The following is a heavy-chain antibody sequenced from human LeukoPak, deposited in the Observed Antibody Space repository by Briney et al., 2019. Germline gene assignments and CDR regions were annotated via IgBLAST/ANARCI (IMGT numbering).Heavy chain of an antibody. CDR3: ASYVDTVRYDAFDV. CDR1: GFTFSSYE. V-gene: IGHV3-48*03. J-gene: IGHJ3*01. CDR2: ISSSGSTI. Sequence: GGSLRLSCAASGFTFSSYEMNWVRQAPGKGLEWVSYISSSGSTIYYADSVKGRFTISRDNAKNTVYLQMSSLRAEDTAVYYCASYVDTVRYDAFDVWGQGTMVTVSS. D-gene: IGHD5-18*01.